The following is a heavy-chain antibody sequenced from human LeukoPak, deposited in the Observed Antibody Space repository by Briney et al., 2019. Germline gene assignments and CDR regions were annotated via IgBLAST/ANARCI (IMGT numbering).Heavy chain of an antibody. CDR2: VNESGGT. CDR1: IDSFSNYH. V-gene: IGHV4-34*01. J-gene: IGHJ5*02. D-gene: IGHD1-26*01. Sequence: SETLSLTCAVYIDSFSNYHWNWVRQTPAKGLEWIGEVNESGGTNISPSLRSRVILSVDTSKNQFSLKLISVTVADTAVYYCARGQGATVPQVGKNWFDPWGQGTRVTVSS. CDR3: ARGQGATVPQVGKNWFDP.